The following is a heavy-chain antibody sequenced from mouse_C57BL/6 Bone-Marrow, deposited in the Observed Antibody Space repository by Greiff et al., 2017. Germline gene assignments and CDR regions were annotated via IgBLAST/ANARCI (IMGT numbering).Heavy chain of an antibody. J-gene: IGHJ4*01. CDR3: ARHDYYNYDDYYAMDY. D-gene: IGHD2-4*01. CDR2: ISNLASSI. V-gene: IGHV5-15*01. CDR1: GFTFSDYG. Sequence: DVKLVVSGGGLVQPGGSLKLSCAASGFTFSDYGMAWVRQAPRKGPEWVAFISNLASSIYYADTVTGRFTISRENAKNALYLEISSLRSEDTAMYDCARHDYYNYDDYYAMDYWGQGTSVTVSS.